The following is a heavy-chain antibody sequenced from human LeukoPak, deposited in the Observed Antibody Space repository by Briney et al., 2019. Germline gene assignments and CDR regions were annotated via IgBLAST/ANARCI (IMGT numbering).Heavy chain of an antibody. Sequence: SETLSLTCTVSGGSISSSYYYWGWIRQPLGKGLEWIGSIYYSGSTYYNPSLKSRVTISVDTSKNQFSLKLRSVTAADTAVYYCASDRGELENYWGQGTLVTVSS. V-gene: IGHV4-39*01. CDR2: IYYSGST. J-gene: IGHJ4*02. D-gene: IGHD3-10*01. CDR3: ASDRGELENY. CDR1: GGSISSSYYY.